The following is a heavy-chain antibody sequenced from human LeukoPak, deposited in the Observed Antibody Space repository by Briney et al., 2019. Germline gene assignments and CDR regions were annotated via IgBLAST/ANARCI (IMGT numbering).Heavy chain of an antibody. V-gene: IGHV4-59*01. CDR2: IHYTGST. CDR3: ARGRYSAGDNWFDP. D-gene: IGHD3-9*01. Sequence: SETLSLTCTVSGGPITSSYWSWIRQSPGKGLEWIGYIHYTGSTNYNPSLKSRVTMLIDTSKNQFSLKLSSVTAADTAVYYCARGRYSAGDNWFDPWGQGTLVTVSS. CDR1: GGPITSSY. J-gene: IGHJ5*02.